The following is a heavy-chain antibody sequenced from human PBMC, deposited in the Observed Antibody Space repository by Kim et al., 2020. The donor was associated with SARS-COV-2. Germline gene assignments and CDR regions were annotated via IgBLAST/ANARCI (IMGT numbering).Heavy chain of an antibody. CDR3: ARDLEPAAGGDVYYYYGMDV. CDR2: TYYRSKWYN. Sequence: SQTLSLTCAISGDSVSSNSAAWNWIRQSPSRGLEWLGRTYYRSKWYNDYAVSVKSRITINPDTSKNQFSLQLNSVTPEDTAVYYCARDLEPAAGGDVYYYYGMDVWGQGTTVTVSS. D-gene: IGHD6-13*01. J-gene: IGHJ6*02. CDR1: GDSVSSNSAA. V-gene: IGHV6-1*01.